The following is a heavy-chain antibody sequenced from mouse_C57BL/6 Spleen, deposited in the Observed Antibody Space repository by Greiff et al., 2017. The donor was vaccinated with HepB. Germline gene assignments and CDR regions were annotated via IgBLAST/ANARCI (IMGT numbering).Heavy chain of an antibody. CDR2: INPNYGTT. CDR3: AIWLGRGSMDY. D-gene: IGHD4-1*01. CDR1: GYSFTDYN. Sequence: EVQLQQSGPELVKPGASVKISCKASGYSFTDYNMNWVKQSNGKSLEWIGVINPNYGTTSYNQKFKGKATLTVDQSSSTSYMQLKSLTSEDSAVYCCAIWLGRGSMDYWGQGTSVTVSS. J-gene: IGHJ4*01. V-gene: IGHV1-39*01.